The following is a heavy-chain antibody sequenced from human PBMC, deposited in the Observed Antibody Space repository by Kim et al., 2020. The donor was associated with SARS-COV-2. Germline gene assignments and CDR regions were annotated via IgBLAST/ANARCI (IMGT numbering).Heavy chain of an antibody. V-gene: IGHV4-34*01. Sequence: SETLSLTCAVYGGSFSGYYWSWIRQPPGKGLEWIGEINHSGSTNYNPSLKSRVTISVDTSKNQFSLKLSSVTAADTAVYYCARLALRGILRFLEWRYYGMDVWGQGTTVTVSS. CDR2: INHSGST. J-gene: IGHJ6*02. CDR3: ARLALRGILRFLEWRYYGMDV. CDR1: GGSFSGYY. D-gene: IGHD3-3*01.